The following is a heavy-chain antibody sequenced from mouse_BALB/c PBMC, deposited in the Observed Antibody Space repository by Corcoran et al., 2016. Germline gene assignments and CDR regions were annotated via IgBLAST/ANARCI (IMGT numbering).Heavy chain of an antibody. D-gene: IGHD2-1*01. V-gene: IGHV14-3*02. CDR1: GFNIKDTY. CDR2: IDPANGNT. Sequence: EVQLQQSGAELVKPGASVKLSCTASGFNIKDTYMHWVKQRPEQGLEWIGRIDPANGNTKYDPKFQGKATITADTSSNTAYLQLSSLTSEDTAVYYCARWDYGNYLAWFAYWGQGTLVTVSA. J-gene: IGHJ3*01. CDR3: ARWDYGNYLAWFAY.